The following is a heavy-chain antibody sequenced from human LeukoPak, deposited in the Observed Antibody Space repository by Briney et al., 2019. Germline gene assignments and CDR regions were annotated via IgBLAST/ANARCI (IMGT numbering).Heavy chain of an antibody. J-gene: IGHJ3*02. CDR3: ARSDYGNGAFDI. Sequence: SETLSLTCTVSGGSISSGSYYWSWIRQPAGKGLEWIGRIYTSGSTNYNPSLKSRITISVDTSKNQFSLKLSSVTAADTAVYYCARSDYGNGAFDIWGQGTMVTVSS. CDR2: IYTSGST. D-gene: IGHD4/OR15-4a*01. V-gene: IGHV4-61*02. CDR1: GGSISSGSYY.